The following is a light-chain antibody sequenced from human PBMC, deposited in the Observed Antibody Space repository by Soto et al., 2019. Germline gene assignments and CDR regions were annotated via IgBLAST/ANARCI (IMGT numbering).Light chain of an antibody. V-gene: IGKV1-5*03. Sequence: DIQMTQSPSTLSASVGDRVTITCRASQSISTWLAWYQQKPGKAPKLLIYMASTLESGVPSRFSGSASGTEVTLTISSRQPDDFATYDCQQHNRYPATFGQGTKVEIK. CDR2: MAS. J-gene: IGKJ1*01. CDR3: QQHNRYPAT. CDR1: QSISTW.